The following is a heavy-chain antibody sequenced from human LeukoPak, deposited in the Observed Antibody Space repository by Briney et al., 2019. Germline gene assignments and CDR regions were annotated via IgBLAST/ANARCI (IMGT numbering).Heavy chain of an antibody. CDR1: GFTFSSYW. Sequence: GGSLRLSCAASGFTFSSYWMSWVRQAPGKGLEWVANIKQDGSEKYYVDSVKGRFTISRDNAKNSLYLQMNSLRAEDTAVYYCARDGDGDYYYNMDVWGKGTTVTVSS. V-gene: IGHV3-7*01. CDR3: ARDGDGDYYYNMDV. D-gene: IGHD7-27*01. CDR2: IKQDGSEK. J-gene: IGHJ6*03.